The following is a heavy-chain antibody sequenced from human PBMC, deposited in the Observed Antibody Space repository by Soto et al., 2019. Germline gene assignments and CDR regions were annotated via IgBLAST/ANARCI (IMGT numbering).Heavy chain of an antibody. CDR2: INSGGSNI. CDR1: GFTFTDHY. Sequence: QVQLVESGGGLVQPGGPLRLSCTASGFTFTDHYMPWIRQAPGKGLEWVSYINSGGSNIYYADSVRGRFAISRDNAKNSLYLQMSSLRAEDTAIYYCARDIRGANWGQGTLVIVSS. J-gene: IGHJ4*02. D-gene: IGHD3-10*01. V-gene: IGHV3-11*01. CDR3: ARDIRGAN.